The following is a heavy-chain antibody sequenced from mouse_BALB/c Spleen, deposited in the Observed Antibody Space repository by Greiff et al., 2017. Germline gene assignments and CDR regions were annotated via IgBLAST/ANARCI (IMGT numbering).Heavy chain of an antibody. CDR3: TRDDGNYVYYFDY. J-gene: IGHJ2*01. Sequence: EVMLVESGGGLVKPGGSLKLSCAASGFTFSSYTMSWVRRTPEKRLEWVATISSGGSYTYYPDSVKGRFTISRDNAKNTLYLQKSSLKSEDTAVFYCTRDDGNYVYYFDYWGQGTTLTVSA. D-gene: IGHD2-1*01. CDR1: GFTFSSYT. CDR2: ISSGGSYT. V-gene: IGHV5-6-4*01.